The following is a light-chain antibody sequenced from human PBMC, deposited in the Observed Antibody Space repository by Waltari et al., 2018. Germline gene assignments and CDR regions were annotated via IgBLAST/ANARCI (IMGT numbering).Light chain of an antibody. J-gene: IGLJ1*01. V-gene: IGLV2-14*01. CDR3: SSYTSDYTYV. CDR1: SRYVGGLYF. CDR2: KVS. Sequence: QSALTQPASVSGSPGQSIPISCTGTSRYVGGLYFVSWYHKHPAKAPKLIISKVSRRPSGVSYRFSGSKSGNRASLTISGLQAEDEATYYCSSYTSDYTYVFGTGTEVTVV.